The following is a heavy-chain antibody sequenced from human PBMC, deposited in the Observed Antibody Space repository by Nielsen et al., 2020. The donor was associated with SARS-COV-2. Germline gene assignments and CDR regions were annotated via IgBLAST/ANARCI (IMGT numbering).Heavy chain of an antibody. J-gene: IGHJ4*02. D-gene: IGHD3-10*01. CDR3: ARDLRLATSGGMDY. Sequence: GESLKISCAASGFTFSSYGMHWVRQAPGKGLEWVAVIWYDGSNKYYADSVKGRFTISRDNSKNTLYLQMNSLRAEDTAVYYCARDLRLATSGGMDYWGQGTLVTVSS. CDR2: IWYDGSNK. V-gene: IGHV3-33*01. CDR1: GFTFSSYG.